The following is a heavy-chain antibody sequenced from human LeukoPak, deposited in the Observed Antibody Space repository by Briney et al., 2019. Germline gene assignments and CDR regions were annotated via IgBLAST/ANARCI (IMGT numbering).Heavy chain of an antibody. Sequence: ASVTVSCKVSGYTLTELSMHWVRQAPGKGLEWVGGFDIEDGETIYAQKFQGRVTITRDTSISTAYMELSSLRSEDTAVYYCARGRFRWELEIRDFDYCGQGTLVTVSS. J-gene: IGHJ4*02. V-gene: IGHV1-24*01. CDR2: FDIEDGET. CDR3: ARGRFRWELEIRDFDY. D-gene: IGHD1-26*01. CDR1: GYTLTELS.